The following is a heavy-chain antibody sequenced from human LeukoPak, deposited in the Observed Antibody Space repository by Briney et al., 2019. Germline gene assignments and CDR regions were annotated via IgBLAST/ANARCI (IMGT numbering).Heavy chain of an antibody. CDR3: ARRFRD. V-gene: IGHV3-48*03. Sequence: GGSLRLSCVGSGLTFSGFEMNWVRQAPGKGLEWVSHIRGDGTTKSYADSVKGRFTISRDNAKNSLYLQMNSLRAEDTAIYYCARRFRDWGQGTLVTVSP. J-gene: IGHJ4*02. D-gene: IGHD5-24*01. CDR1: GLTFSGFE. CDR2: IRGDGTTK.